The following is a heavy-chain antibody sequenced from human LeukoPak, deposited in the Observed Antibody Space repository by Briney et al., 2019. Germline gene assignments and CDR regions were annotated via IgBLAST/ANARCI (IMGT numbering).Heavy chain of an antibody. CDR1: GYSISSGYY. CDR2: IYHSGST. V-gene: IGHV4-38-2*02. D-gene: IGHD3-10*01. J-gene: IGHJ6*02. Sequence: PSETLSLTCTVSGYSISSGYYWGWIRQPPGKGLEWIGSIYHSGSTYYNPSLKSRVTISVDTSKNQFSLKLSSVTAADTAVCYCARDFARDYGSGSYYYYYYYGMDVWGQGTTVTVSS. CDR3: ARDFARDYGSGSYYYYYYYGMDV.